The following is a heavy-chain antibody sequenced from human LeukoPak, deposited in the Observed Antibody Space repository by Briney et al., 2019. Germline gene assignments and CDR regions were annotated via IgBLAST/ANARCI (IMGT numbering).Heavy chain of an antibody. J-gene: IGHJ4*02. CDR2: ISGDGSNT. D-gene: IGHD2-21*02. Sequence: GGSLRLSCAASGFTFTSYYMHWVRQAPGKGLVWVSRISGDGSNTIYADSVKGRFTISRDNSKNTLFLQLNSLRAEDSAVYYCAKGGHDFNPFYWWGQGTLVTVSS. V-gene: IGHV3-74*01. CDR3: AKGGHDFNPFYW. CDR1: GFTFTSYY.